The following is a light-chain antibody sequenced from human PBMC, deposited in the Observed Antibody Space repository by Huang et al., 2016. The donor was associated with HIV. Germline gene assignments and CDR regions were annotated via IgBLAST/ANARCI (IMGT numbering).Light chain of an antibody. CDR2: ATS. CDR3: QQRNSWPPT. CDR1: QSIISY. J-gene: IGKJ5*01. Sequence: EIVLTQSPATLSLSPGERATLSCRASQSIISYLAWYQHKPVQAPRLLIYATSKWATGIPARFSGSGSGTDFTLTIGSLEPEDFAVYYCQQRNSWPPTFGQGTRLEI. V-gene: IGKV3-11*01.